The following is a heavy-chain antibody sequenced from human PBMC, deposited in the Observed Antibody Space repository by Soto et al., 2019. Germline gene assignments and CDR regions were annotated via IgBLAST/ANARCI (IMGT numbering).Heavy chain of an antibody. V-gene: IGHV3-33*01. CDR2: IWYDGSNK. CDR3: ARDSIPYYYYYGMDV. Sequence: GGSLRLSCAASGFTFSSYGMHWVRQAPGKGLEWVAVIWYDGSNKYYADSVKGRFTISRDNSKNTLCLQMNSLRAEDTAVYYCARDSIPYYYYYGMDVWGQGTTVTVSS. J-gene: IGHJ6*02. CDR1: GFTFSSYG.